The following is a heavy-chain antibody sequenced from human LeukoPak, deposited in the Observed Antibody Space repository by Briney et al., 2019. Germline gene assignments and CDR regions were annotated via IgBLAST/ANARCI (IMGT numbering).Heavy chain of an antibody. Sequence: AASVKVSCKASGYTFTSYGISWVRQAPRQGHEWMGWISAYNGNTNYAQKLQDRVTMTTDTSTSTAYMELRSLRSDDTAVYYCARPRVDSSGYYVYYFDYWGQGTLVTVSS. CDR2: ISAYNGNT. D-gene: IGHD3-22*01. CDR3: ARPRVDSSGYYVYYFDY. V-gene: IGHV1-18*01. CDR1: GYTFTSYG. J-gene: IGHJ4*02.